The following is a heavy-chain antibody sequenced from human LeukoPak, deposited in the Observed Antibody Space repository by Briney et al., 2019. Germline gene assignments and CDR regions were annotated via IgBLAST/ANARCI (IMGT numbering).Heavy chain of an antibody. CDR1: GFTFSSYW. Sequence: GGSLRLSCAASGFTFSSYWMHWVRQAPGKGLVWVSRINSDGSSTSYADSVKGRFTISRDDPHNTLYLQMNSLRAEDTAVYFCARGGVDYYGSGTYYLMYYFDYWGQGALVTVSS. J-gene: IGHJ4*02. V-gene: IGHV3-74*01. CDR3: ARGGVDYYGSGTYYLMYYFDY. D-gene: IGHD3-10*01. CDR2: INSDGSST.